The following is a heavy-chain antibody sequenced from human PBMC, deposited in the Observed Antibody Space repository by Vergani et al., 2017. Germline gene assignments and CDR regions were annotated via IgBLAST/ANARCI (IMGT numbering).Heavy chain of an antibody. Sequence: DVELLESGGALVQPGGSLRLSCAPSGCRFSNYAMSWVRQPPGKGLEWVAAIASSGTITYYSDPVKSRFTVSRDNSQNTLFLQMSSLRAEDTALYYCAKGGTITIFGSVDYYWGKGPLVPVS. CDR3: AKGGTITIFGSVDYY. J-gene: IGHJ4*02. CDR1: GCRFSNYA. D-gene: IGHD3-3*01. CDR2: IASSGTIT. V-gene: IGHV3-23*01.